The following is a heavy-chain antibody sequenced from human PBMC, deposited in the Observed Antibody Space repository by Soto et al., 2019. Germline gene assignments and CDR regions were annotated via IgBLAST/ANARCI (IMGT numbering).Heavy chain of an antibody. J-gene: IGHJ3*02. CDR3: AHLMITFGGVIGDDAFDI. CDR1: GFSLSARGVG. D-gene: IGHD3-16*02. V-gene: IGHV2-5*02. CDR2: IYWDDDK. Sequence: QITLKESGPTLVKPTQTLTLTCTFSGFSLSARGVGVGWIRQPPGKALEWLAVIYWDDDKRYSPSLKSRLTITKDTSKNQVVLTMTNMDPVDTATYYCAHLMITFGGVIGDDAFDIWGQGTMVTVSS.